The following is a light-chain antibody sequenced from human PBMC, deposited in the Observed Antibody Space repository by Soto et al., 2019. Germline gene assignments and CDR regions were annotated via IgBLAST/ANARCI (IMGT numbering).Light chain of an antibody. V-gene: IGLV1-40*01. CDR2: GNN. J-gene: IGLJ3*02. CDR1: SSNIGAGYD. Sequence: QSVLTQPPSVSGAPGQGVTISCTGSSSNIGAGYDVHWYQHLPGTAPRLLIYGNNNRPSGVPDRFSGSRSGTSASLAITGLQAEDEADYYCQSYDYSLSGFWVFGGGTQLTVL. CDR3: QSYDYSLSGFWV.